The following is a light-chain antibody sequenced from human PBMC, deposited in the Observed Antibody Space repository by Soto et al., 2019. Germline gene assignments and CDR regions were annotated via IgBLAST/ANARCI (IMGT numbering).Light chain of an antibody. CDR2: GAS. V-gene: IGKV3-20*01. Sequence: EIVLAQVPGTLALSPGDIATLSCRASQSVRSSYLAWYQQKPGQAPRLLMYGASSRATGIPDRFSGSWSGTDFTLTISRLEPEDVAAYYCQQYGSSPRTFGQGTKVDIK. J-gene: IGKJ1*01. CDR1: QSVRSSY. CDR3: QQYGSSPRT.